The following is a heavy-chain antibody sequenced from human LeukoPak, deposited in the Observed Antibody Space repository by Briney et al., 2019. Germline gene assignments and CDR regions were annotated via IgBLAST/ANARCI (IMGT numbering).Heavy chain of an antibody. V-gene: IGHV1-18*01. Sequence: ASVNLSCNASGYTFTSYGISWVRQAPGQGLEWMGWISAYNGNTNYAQKLQGRVTMTTDTSTSTAYMELRSLRSDDPAVCYCARTGYCSGGSCLDYWGQGTLVTVSS. D-gene: IGHD2-15*01. J-gene: IGHJ4*02. CDR3: ARTGYCSGGSCLDY. CDR2: ISAYNGNT. CDR1: GYTFTSYG.